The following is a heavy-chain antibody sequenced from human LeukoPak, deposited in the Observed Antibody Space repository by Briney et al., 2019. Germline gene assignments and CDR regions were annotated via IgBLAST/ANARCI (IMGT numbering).Heavy chain of an antibody. Sequence: GESLKISCKGSGYSFTTYWIGWVRQMPGKGLEWMGIIYPGDSDTKYSPSFQGQVTISADKSISTAYLQWSSLKASDTAMYYCARLPQWGGTYHFDYWGQGTLLTVSS. V-gene: IGHV5-51*01. J-gene: IGHJ4*02. CDR2: IYPGDSDT. CDR1: GYSFTTYW. CDR3: ARLPQWGGTYHFDY. D-gene: IGHD1-26*01.